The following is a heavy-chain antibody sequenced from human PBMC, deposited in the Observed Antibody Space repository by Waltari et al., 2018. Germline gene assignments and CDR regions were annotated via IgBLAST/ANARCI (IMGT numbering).Heavy chain of an antibody. CDR2: ISRSGSTI. CDR1: GCTPRGSS. CDR3: ARVVARD. Sequence: VQPVEYEGGLLQPGGSLTLSCVDSGCTPRGSSINWGRQAPGRGLECGSYISRSGSTIYYADSVKGRFTISRDSAKNSLYLQMNSLRDEDTAVYYCARVVARDWGQGTLVTVSS. J-gene: IGHJ4*02. V-gene: IGHV3-48*02.